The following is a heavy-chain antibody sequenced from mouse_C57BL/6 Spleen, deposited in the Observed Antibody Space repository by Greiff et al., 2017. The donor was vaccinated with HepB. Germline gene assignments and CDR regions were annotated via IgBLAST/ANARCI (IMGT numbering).Heavy chain of an antibody. Sequence: EVQLQQSGPELVKPGASVKISCKASGYSFTGYYMNWVKQSPEKSLEWIGEINPSTGGTTYNQKFKAKATLTVDKSSSTAYMQLKSLTSEDSAVYYCARLSSYDEGTFDYWGQGTTLTVSS. CDR1: GYSFTGYY. V-gene: IGHV1-42*01. D-gene: IGHD2-12*01. J-gene: IGHJ2*01. CDR3: ARLSSYDEGTFDY. CDR2: INPSTGGT.